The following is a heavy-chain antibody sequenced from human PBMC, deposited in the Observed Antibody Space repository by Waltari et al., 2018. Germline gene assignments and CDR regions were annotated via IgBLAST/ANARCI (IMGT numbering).Heavy chain of an antibody. V-gene: IGHV4-30-4*08. J-gene: IGHJ6*03. D-gene: IGHD1-1*01. CDR2: IYYSGST. CDR1: GVSISSGDYY. Sequence: QVQLQESGPGLVKPSQTLSLTCTVSGVSISSGDYYWSWLRQPPGKGLEWIGYIYYSGSTYYNPSLESRVTISVDTSKNQFSLKLSSVTAADTAVYYCARVGTWHVYYMDVWGKGTTVTVSS. CDR3: ARVGTWHVYYMDV.